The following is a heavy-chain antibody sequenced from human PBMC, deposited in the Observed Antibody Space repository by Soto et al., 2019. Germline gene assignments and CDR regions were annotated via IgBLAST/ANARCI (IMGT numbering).Heavy chain of an antibody. J-gene: IGHJ5*02. CDR2: IYYSGST. D-gene: IGHD1-1*01. CDR3: AIDKRRVRNWFDP. V-gene: IGHV4-31*03. Sequence: QVQLQESGPGLVKPSQTLSLTCTVSGGSISSGGYYWSWIRQHPGKGLEWIGYIYYSGSTYYNPSLKSRVTISVDTSKNQFSLKLSSVTAAHTAVYYCAIDKRRVRNWFDPWGQGTLVTVSS. CDR1: GGSISSGGYY.